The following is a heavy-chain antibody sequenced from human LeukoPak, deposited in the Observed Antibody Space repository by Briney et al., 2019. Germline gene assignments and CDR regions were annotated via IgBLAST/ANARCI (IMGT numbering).Heavy chain of an antibody. CDR1: GFTFSSYS. Sequence: PGGSLRLSCAASGFTFSSYSMNWVRQAPGKGLEWVSSISSSSSYIYYADSVKGRFTISRDNAKNSLYLQMNGLRAEDTAVYYCARGLIAAAAIPYFDYWGQGTLVTVSS. CDR2: ISSSSSYI. CDR3: ARGLIAAAAIPYFDY. J-gene: IGHJ4*02. D-gene: IGHD2-2*02. V-gene: IGHV3-21*01.